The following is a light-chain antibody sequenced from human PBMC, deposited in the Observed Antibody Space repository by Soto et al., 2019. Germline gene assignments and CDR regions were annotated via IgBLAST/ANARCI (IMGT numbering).Light chain of an antibody. CDR1: SSDVGGYDY. V-gene: IGLV2-14*01. J-gene: IGLJ1*01. CDR2: DVS. CDR3: SSEPSNSIPV. Sequence: QSVLTQPPSASGSPGQSVTISCTGTSSDVGGYDYVSWYQQYPGKALKLVIYDVSKRPPGIFNRFSGSKSGNTASLSISGLQTEDEADYYCSSEPSNSIPVFGIGTKVTVL.